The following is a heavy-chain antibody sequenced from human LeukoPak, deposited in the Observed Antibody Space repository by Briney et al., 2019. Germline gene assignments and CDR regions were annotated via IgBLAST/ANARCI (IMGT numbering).Heavy chain of an antibody. CDR2: VFPNGRT. D-gene: IGHD3-10*01. CDR1: GDSMSNDNYY. Sequence: SQTLSLTCTVSGDSMSNDNYYWSWVRQPAGKGLEWIGRVFPNGRTDFNPSLKSRVSIPMDPSRKQFSLRLSSVTAADTAVYYCARAQSMGSGPEIDYWGQGTLVTVSS. V-gene: IGHV4-61*02. CDR3: ARAQSMGSGPEIDY. J-gene: IGHJ4*02.